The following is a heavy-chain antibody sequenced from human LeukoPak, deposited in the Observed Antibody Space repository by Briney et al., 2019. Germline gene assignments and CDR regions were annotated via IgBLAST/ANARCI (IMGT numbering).Heavy chain of an antibody. CDR2: ISVHSGNT. CDR3: ERASRFCSGSPCHDY. V-gene: IGHV1-18*01. Sequence: ASVKVSCKASASTFSNYGIAWVRQAPGQGLEGMRGISVHSGNTKYAQMLQGRVTMTTDTSTSTAYMELRSLRYDDTALYYCERASRFCSGSPCHDYWGQGTLVSVSS. CDR1: ASTFSNYG. D-gene: IGHD2-15*01. J-gene: IGHJ4*02.